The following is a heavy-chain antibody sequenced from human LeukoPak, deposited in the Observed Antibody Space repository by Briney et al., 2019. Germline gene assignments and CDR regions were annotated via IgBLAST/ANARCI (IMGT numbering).Heavy chain of an antibody. CDR2: ISAYSGYT. V-gene: IGHV1-18*01. J-gene: IGHJ4*02. Sequence: ASVKVSCKASGYTFTNYGISWVRQAPGQGLEWMGWISAYSGYTHYAQKIQGRVTVTTEASTSTAYMELRSLTSYDTAVYYCARDAVSTTTAGGIDYRGQGTLVTVSS. CDR3: ARDAVSTTTAGGIDY. D-gene: IGHD5/OR15-5a*01. CDR1: GYTFTNYG.